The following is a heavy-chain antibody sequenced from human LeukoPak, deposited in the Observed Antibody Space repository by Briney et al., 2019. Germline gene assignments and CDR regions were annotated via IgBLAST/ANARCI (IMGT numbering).Heavy chain of an antibody. CDR3: ARPSRDGYRYTFDY. J-gene: IGHJ4*02. CDR1: GGSIGSYY. V-gene: IGHV4-59*01. Sequence: PSETLSLTCTVSGGSIGSYYWRWIRQPPGKGLEWIGYIYNSGNTNYSPSLKSRVSISVDTPKNQFSLKLSSVTAADTAVYYCARPSRDGYRYTFDYWAQGILVTVSS. D-gene: IGHD5-24*01. CDR2: IYNSGNT.